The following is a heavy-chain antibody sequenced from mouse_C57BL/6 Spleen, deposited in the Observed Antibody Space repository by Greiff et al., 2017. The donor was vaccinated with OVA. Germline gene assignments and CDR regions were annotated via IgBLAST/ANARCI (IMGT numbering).Heavy chain of an antibody. V-gene: IGHV1-55*01. J-gene: IGHJ4*01. CDR2: IYPGSGST. CDR3: ARRVYGNYGAMDY. D-gene: IGHD2-1*01. Sequence: QVQLQQPGAELVKPGASVKMSCKASGYTFTSYWITWVKQRPGQGLEWIGDIYPGSGSTNYNEKFKSKATLTVDTSSSTAYMQLSSLTSEDSAVYYCARRVYGNYGAMDYWGQGTSVTVSS. CDR1: GYTFTSYW.